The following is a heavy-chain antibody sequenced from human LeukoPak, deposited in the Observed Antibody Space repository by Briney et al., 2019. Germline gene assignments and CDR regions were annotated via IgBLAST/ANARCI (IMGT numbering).Heavy chain of an antibody. CDR3: TRHSYYGDYDLSFDY. Sequence: GGSLRLSCSVSGFTFGDYAMTWFRQAPGEGLEWVGFIRSKAYGGTTEYAASVKGRFTISRDDSKSIAYLQMNSLKTEDTAVYYCTRHSYYGDYDLSFDYWGQGTLVTVSS. CDR1: GFTFGDYA. CDR2: IRSKAYGGTT. V-gene: IGHV3-49*03. D-gene: IGHD4-17*01. J-gene: IGHJ4*02.